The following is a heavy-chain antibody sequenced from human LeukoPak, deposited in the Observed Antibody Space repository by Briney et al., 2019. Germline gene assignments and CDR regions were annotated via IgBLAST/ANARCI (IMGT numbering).Heavy chain of an antibody. Sequence: GGSLRLSCAASGFTFSNYAMSWVRQAPGKGLEWVSAITNSGGSTFYADSVKGRFTIPRDNSKNTLYLQMNSLRTEDTAVYYCAKDVPRSGWAFDYWGQGTLVTVSS. CDR2: ITNSGGST. CDR1: GFTFSNYA. D-gene: IGHD6-19*01. J-gene: IGHJ4*02. V-gene: IGHV3-23*01. CDR3: AKDVPRSGWAFDY.